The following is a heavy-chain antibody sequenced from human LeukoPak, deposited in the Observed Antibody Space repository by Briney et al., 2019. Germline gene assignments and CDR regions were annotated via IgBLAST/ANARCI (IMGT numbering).Heavy chain of an antibody. CDR2: VNQDGSET. V-gene: IGHV3-7*01. Sequence: GGSLRLSCAASGFTFSNFWMKWVRQAPGKGLEWVANVNQDGSETHYVDSVKGRFTISRDNAKNSLFLQLNSQRAEDTAVYYCAREATTSRPGDYWGLGTLVTVSS. D-gene: IGHD1-1*01. CDR3: AREATTSRPGDY. CDR1: GFTFSNFW. J-gene: IGHJ4*02.